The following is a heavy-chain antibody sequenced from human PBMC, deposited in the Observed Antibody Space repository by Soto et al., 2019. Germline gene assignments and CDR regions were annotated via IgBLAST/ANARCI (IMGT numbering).Heavy chain of an antibody. CDR1: GGTFSSYA. CDR3: ARDRRNHYDFWSGYFDY. Sequence: SVKVSCKASGGTFSSYAISWVRQAPGQGLEWMGGIIPILGTANYAQKFQGRVTITADESTSTAYMELSSLRSEDTAVYYCARDRRNHYDFWSGYFDYWGQGTLVTVSS. J-gene: IGHJ4*02. V-gene: IGHV1-69*13. D-gene: IGHD3-3*01. CDR2: IIPILGTA.